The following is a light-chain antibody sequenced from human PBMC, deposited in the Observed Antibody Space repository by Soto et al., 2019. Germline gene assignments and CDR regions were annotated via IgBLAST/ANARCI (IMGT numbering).Light chain of an antibody. V-gene: IGLV2-14*01. CDR1: RSDIGSYNY. CDR2: GVS. J-gene: IGLJ1*01. Sequence: QSVLTQPASVSGSPGQSITISCSGTRSDIGSYNYVAWYQQFPGKTPKILIYGVSNRPSGGSSRFSGSKSGNTASLTISGLQAEDEADYYCISYTGSSTSYVFGSGTKVTVL. CDR3: ISYTGSSTSYV.